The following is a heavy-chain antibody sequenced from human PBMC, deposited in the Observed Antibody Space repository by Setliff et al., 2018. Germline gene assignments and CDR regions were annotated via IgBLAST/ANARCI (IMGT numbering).Heavy chain of an antibody. D-gene: IGHD5-18*01. V-gene: IGHV1-69*10. CDR2: IIPILGIA. Sequence: SVKVSCKAPGGTFSSYAISWVRQAPGQGLEWMGGIIPILGIANYAQKFQGRVTITADESTSTAYMELSSLRSEDTAVYYCASLSGGELWSHYGMDVWGQGTTVTVSS. CDR3: ASLSGGELWSHYGMDV. J-gene: IGHJ6*02. CDR1: GGTFSSYA.